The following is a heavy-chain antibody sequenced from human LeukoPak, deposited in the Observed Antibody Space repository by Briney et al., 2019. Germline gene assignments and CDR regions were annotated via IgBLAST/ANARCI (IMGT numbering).Heavy chain of an antibody. V-gene: IGHV4-34*01. CDR2: NNHSGST. D-gene: IGHD6-19*01. CDR3: ARGGRGYSSGWYFYY. Sequence: SETLSLTCAVYGGSFSGYYWSWIRQPPGKGLEWIGENNHSGSTNYNPSLKSRVTISVDTSKNQFSLKLSSVTAADTAVYYCARGGRGYSSGWYFYYWGQGTLVTVSS. J-gene: IGHJ4*02. CDR1: GGSFSGYY.